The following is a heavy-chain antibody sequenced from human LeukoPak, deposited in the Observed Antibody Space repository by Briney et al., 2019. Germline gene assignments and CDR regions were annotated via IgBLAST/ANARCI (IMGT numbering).Heavy chain of an antibody. CDR1: GGTFSNYA. J-gene: IGHJ6*03. CDR3: ARGFGYSYGYYYYYYMDV. D-gene: IGHD5-18*01. Sequence: EASVKVSCKASGGTFSNYAISWVRQAPGQGLEWMGWMNPNSGNTGYAQKFQGRVTITRNTSISTAYMELSSLRSEDTAVYYCARGFGYSYGYYYYYYMDVWGKGTTVTVSS. V-gene: IGHV1-8*03. CDR2: MNPNSGNT.